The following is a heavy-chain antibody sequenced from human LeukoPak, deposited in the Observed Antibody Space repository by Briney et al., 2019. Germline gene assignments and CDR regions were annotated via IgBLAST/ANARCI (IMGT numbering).Heavy chain of an antibody. J-gene: IGHJ4*02. CDR3: ARDLHEYYFDY. CDR1: GFIFDDYA. Sequence: GGSLRLSCAASGFIFDDYAMHWVRQAPGKGLEWVSLITGDGGRIYYADSVKGRFTLSRENSRNTLYLQMNSLRAEDTAVYYCARDLHEYYFDYWGQGTLVTVSS. V-gene: IGHV3-43*02. CDR2: ITGDGGRI.